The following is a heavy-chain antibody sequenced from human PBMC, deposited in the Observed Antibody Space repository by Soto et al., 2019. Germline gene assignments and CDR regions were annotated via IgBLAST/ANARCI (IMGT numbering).Heavy chain of an antibody. Sequence: GGSLRLSCAASGFTFDDYTMHWVRQAPGKGLEWVSLISWDGGSTYYADSVKGRFTISRDNSKNSLYLQMNSLRTEDTALYYCAKDIEGYGSPYYYYGMDVWGQGTTVTVSS. V-gene: IGHV3-43*01. CDR3: AKDIEGYGSPYYYYGMDV. J-gene: IGHJ6*02. CDR1: GFTFDDYT. D-gene: IGHD1-26*01. CDR2: ISWDGGST.